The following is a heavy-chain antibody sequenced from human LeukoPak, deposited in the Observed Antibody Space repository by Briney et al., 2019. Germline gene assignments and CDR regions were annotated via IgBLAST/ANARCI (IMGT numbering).Heavy chain of an antibody. CDR1: GGTFTSYA. Sequence: ASVKVSCNASGGTFTSYAISWVRQAPGQGLEWMGGIIPIFGTANYAQKFQGRVTITADKSTSTAYMDLRSMRSEDTAVYYCARAGTIAAAGTYYMDVWGKGTTVTVSS. CDR3: ARAGTIAAAGTYYMDV. CDR2: IIPIFGTA. D-gene: IGHD6-13*01. V-gene: IGHV1-69*06. J-gene: IGHJ6*03.